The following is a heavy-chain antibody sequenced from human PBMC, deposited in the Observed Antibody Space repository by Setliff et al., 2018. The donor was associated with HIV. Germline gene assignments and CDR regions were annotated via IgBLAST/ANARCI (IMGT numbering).Heavy chain of an antibody. J-gene: IGHJ3*02. Sequence: GGSLRLSCAASGFTFSAYAMYWVRQAPGKGLEWVALIWRDGSNKYYADSVKGRLTISRDNSKNTLYLQMNSLRAEDTAVYCCARSKGHLYYDDDTGYVLRAFDIWGQGTMVTVSS. V-gene: IGHV3-30*04. CDR3: ARSKGHLYYDDDTGYVLRAFDI. D-gene: IGHD3-22*01. CDR2: IWRDGSNK. CDR1: GFTFSAYA.